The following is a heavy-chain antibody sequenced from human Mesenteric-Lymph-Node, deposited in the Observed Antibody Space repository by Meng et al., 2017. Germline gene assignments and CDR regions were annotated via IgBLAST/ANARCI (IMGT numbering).Heavy chain of an antibody. CDR1: GFTFSSSA. D-gene: IGHD3-10*01. CDR3: AKAFGSGMGFYDY. CDR2: MSGSGYAI. Sequence: VSMWESGGGLCMPWGSLRLSCAASGFTFSSSAMSWVRQAPGKGLEWVSVMSGSGYAIYYGASVEGRFTISRDNSKNTLYLQMNSLRAEDTAVYYCAKAFGSGMGFYDYWGQGALVTVSS. V-gene: IGHV3-23*01. J-gene: IGHJ4*02.